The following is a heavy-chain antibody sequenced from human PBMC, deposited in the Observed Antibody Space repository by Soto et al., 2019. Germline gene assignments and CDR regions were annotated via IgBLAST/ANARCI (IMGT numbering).Heavy chain of an antibody. V-gene: IGHV1-69*13. D-gene: IGHD4-4*01. CDR3: ARASNMTTVTTGYYGLDV. CDR2: IIPIFGTA. J-gene: IGHJ6*02. CDR1: GGTFSSYA. Sequence: SVKVSCKASGGTFSSYAISWVRQAPGQGLEWMGGIIPIFGTANYAQKFQGRVTITADESTSTAYMELSSLRSEDTAVYYCARASNMTTVTTGYYGLDVWGQGTTVTVSS.